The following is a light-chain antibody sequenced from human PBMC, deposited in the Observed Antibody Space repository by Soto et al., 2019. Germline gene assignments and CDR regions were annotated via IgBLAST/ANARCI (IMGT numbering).Light chain of an antibody. CDR1: QSVSSNT. CDR2: GAS. J-gene: IGKJ1*01. V-gene: IGKV3-20*01. Sequence: ETVLTQSPGTLSLSPGERATLSCRASQSVSSNTLAWYQQKPGQAPGLLMYGASTRATGIPDRFSGSGSGTDFTLTVSRLEHDDFAVYYYKQYSTSPSWTFGQGTKVEIK. CDR3: KQYSTSPSWT.